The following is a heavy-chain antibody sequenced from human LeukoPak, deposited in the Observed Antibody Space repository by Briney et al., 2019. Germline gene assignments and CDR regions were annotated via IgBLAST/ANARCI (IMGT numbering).Heavy chain of an antibody. V-gene: IGHV4-59*03. Sequence: SETLSLTCSVSGGSISNHYWSWIRQSPEKGLEWIGYSYYKVRTNYNASLRSRVTISVDTSKNQFSLKLSSVTAADTAVYFCVGGKYSSSYFDYWGQGTLVTVSS. CDR3: VGGKYSSSYFDY. J-gene: IGHJ4*02. D-gene: IGHD6-6*01. CDR1: GGSISNHY. CDR2: SYYKVRT.